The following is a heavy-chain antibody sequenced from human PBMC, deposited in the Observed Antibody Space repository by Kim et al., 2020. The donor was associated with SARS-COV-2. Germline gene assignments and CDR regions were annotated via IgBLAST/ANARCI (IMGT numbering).Heavy chain of an antibody. J-gene: IGHJ4*02. CDR3: ARERWGGWIQKYYFDY. Sequence: GGSLRLSCAASGFTFSSYAMHWVRQAPGKGLEWVAVISYDGSNKYYADSVKGRFTISRDNSKNTLYLQMNSLRAEDTAVYYCARERWGGWIQKYYFDYWGQGTLVTVSS. V-gene: IGHV3-30-3*01. D-gene: IGHD5-18*01. CDR1: GFTFSSYA. CDR2: ISYDGSNK.